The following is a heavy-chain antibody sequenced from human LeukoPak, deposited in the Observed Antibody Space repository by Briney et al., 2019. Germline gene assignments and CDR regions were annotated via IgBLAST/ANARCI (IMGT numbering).Heavy chain of an antibody. V-gene: IGHV3-74*01. CDR2: INNDGSTT. CDR3: ARLYCSTTSCPKALDY. D-gene: IGHD2-2*01. CDR1: DFTFSSYW. Sequence: GGSLRLSCAASDFTFSSYWMHWVRQAPGKGLVWVSQINNDGSTTSYADSVKGRFTISRDNAKNTLYLQMDSLRAEDTAVYYCARLYCSTTSCPKALDYWGQGTLVTVSS. J-gene: IGHJ4*02.